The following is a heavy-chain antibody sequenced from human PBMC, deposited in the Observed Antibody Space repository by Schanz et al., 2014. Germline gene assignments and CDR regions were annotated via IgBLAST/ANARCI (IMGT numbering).Heavy chain of an antibody. V-gene: IGHV1-69*04. Sequence: QGQLVQSGAEVMKPGSSVKVSCKASGGTFSSYTINWVRQAPGQGLEWMGRIIPILGITNVAQTFQDRVTITADKSTSTAYMELSRLRSEDTAVYYCARGLGDERWLDLNEAFDIWGQGTIVTVSS. CDR3: ARGLGDERWLDLNEAFDI. CDR2: IIPILGIT. D-gene: IGHD6-19*01. CDR1: GGTFSSYT. J-gene: IGHJ3*02.